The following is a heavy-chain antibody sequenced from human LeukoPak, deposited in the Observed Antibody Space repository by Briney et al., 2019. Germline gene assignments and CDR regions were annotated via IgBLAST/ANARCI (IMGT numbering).Heavy chain of an antibody. Sequence: SSETLSLTCTVSGGSISSYYWGWIRQPAGKGLEWIGRIYTSGSTNYNPSLKSRVTMSVDTSKNQFSLKLSSVTAADTAVYYCARDRGSSGWYPWYFDLWGRGTLVTVSS. CDR3: ARDRGSSGWYPWYFDL. CDR1: GGSISSYY. J-gene: IGHJ2*01. D-gene: IGHD6-19*01. CDR2: IYTSGST. V-gene: IGHV4-4*07.